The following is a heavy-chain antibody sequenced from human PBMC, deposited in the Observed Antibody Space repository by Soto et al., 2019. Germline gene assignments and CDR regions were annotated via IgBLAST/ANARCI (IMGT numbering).Heavy chain of an antibody. CDR1: GFTFSDYY. J-gene: IGHJ4*02. Sequence: QVQLVESGGGLVKPGGSLRLSCAASGFTFSDYYMSWIRQAPGKGLEWASYISNSSSYTNYADSVKGRFTISRDNAKNSLYLQMNSLRAEDTAVYYCARDHHRYSGYDYVDYWGQGTLVTVSS. V-gene: IGHV3-11*05. D-gene: IGHD5-12*01. CDR3: ARDHHRYSGYDYVDY. CDR2: ISNSSSYT.